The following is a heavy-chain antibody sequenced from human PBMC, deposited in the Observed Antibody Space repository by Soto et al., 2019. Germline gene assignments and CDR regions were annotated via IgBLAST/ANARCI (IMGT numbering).Heavy chain of an antibody. D-gene: IGHD3-9*01. V-gene: IGHV1-69*12. J-gene: IGHJ3*02. Sequence: QVQLVQSGAEVKKPGSSVKVSCKASGGTFSSYAISWVRQAPGQGLEWMGGIIPIFGTANYAQKFQGRVTITADESTSTAYMGLRRLRSEDTAVYYCARGYYDILTGYSTTGAFDIWGQGTMVTVSS. CDR1: GGTFSSYA. CDR3: ARGYYDILTGYSTTGAFDI. CDR2: IIPIFGTA.